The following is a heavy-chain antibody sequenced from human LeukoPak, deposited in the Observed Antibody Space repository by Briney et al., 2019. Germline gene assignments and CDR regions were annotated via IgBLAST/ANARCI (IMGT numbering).Heavy chain of an antibody. D-gene: IGHD2-15*01. Sequence: GGSLILSCAASGFTFRSYAMNWVRQAPGKGLEWVSGISGSGDSLYYAGSVKGRFTISRDNSQNTLYLHMNNLGAEDTAIYYCAKDRIASPPQGRFDPWGQGTQVTVSS. CDR3: AKDRIASPPQGRFDP. J-gene: IGHJ5*02. CDR2: ISGSGDSL. V-gene: IGHV3-23*01. CDR1: GFTFRSYA.